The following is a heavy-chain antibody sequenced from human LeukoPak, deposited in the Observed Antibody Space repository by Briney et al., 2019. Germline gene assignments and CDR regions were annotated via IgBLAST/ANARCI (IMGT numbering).Heavy chain of an antibody. CDR1: GYTFTGYY. CDR2: INPNSGGT. Sequence: ASVTVSFKASGYTFTGYYMHWVRQAPGQGLEWMGWINPNSGGTNYAQKFQGRVTMTRDTSISTAYMELSRLRSDDTAVYYCARSPADILTGDYFDYWGQGTLVTVSS. J-gene: IGHJ4*02. D-gene: IGHD3-9*01. CDR3: ARSPADILTGDYFDY. V-gene: IGHV1-2*02.